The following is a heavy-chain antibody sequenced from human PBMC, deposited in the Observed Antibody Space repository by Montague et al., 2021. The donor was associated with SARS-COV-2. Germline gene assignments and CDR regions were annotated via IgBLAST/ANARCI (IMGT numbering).Heavy chain of an antibody. D-gene: IGHD6-13*01. CDR3: VRGIEAAGSYDY. V-gene: IGHV6-1*01. CDR1: GDSVSSNSAT. Sequence: CAISGDSVSSNSATWNWIRQSPSRGLEWLGRTYYRSMWKSDYARSVKSRIATNPDTSKNQFSLQLSSVTHEDTALYYCVRGIEAAGSYDYWGQGTLVTVSS. J-gene: IGHJ4*02. CDR2: TYYRSMWKS.